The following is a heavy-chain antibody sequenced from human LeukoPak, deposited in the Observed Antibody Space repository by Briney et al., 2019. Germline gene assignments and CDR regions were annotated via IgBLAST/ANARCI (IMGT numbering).Heavy chain of an antibody. D-gene: IGHD1-26*01. CDR1: GFTFSSYG. CDR2: IWYDGSNK. J-gene: IGHJ4*02. Sequence: SGGSLRLSCAASGFTFSSYGMHWVRQAPGKGLEWVAVIWYDGSNKYYADSVKGRFTISRDNSKNTLYLQMNSLRAEDTAVYYCARLGGSYYFYFFDYWGQGTLVTVSS. V-gene: IGHV3-33*01. CDR3: ARLGGSYYFYFFDY.